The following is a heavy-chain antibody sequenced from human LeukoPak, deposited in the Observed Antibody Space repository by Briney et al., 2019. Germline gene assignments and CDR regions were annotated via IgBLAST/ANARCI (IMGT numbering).Heavy chain of an antibody. Sequence: GGSLRLSCAASGFTFSTYNMNWVRQAPGKGLEWVSSISSSSSYIYYADSLKGRFTISRDNAKNSLYLQMNSLRAEDTAVYYCARLAVGGWDIRYWGQGTLVTVSS. D-gene: IGHD6-19*01. CDR3: ARLAVGGWDIRY. V-gene: IGHV3-21*01. J-gene: IGHJ4*02. CDR1: GFTFSTYN. CDR2: ISSSSSYI.